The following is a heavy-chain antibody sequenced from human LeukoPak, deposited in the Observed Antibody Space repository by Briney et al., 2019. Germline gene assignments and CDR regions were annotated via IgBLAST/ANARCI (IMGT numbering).Heavy chain of an antibody. V-gene: IGHV4-31*03. D-gene: IGHD2-2*01. CDR1: GGSISSGGYY. CDR2: IYYSGST. Sequence: PSETLSLTCTVSGGSISSGGYYWSWIRQHPGKGLEWIGYIYYSGSTYYNPSLKSRVTISVDTSKNQFSLKLSSVTASDTAVYYCARGVRQLLDYWGQGTLVTVSS. J-gene: IGHJ4*02. CDR3: ARGVRQLLDY.